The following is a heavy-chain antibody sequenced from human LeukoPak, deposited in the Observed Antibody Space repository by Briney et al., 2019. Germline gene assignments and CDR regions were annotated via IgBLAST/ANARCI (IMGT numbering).Heavy chain of an antibody. D-gene: IGHD3-22*01. Sequence: PGGSLRLSCAASGFTFSSYAMHWVRQAPGKGLEWVTFIQYDGSNKYYADSVKGRFTISRDNSKNTLYLQMNSLRPEDTALYYCHYYDTSGRPSDAFDIWGQGTMVTVSS. CDR1: GFTFSSYA. CDR2: IQYDGSNK. J-gene: IGHJ3*02. CDR3: HYYDTSGRPSDAFDI. V-gene: IGHV3-30*02.